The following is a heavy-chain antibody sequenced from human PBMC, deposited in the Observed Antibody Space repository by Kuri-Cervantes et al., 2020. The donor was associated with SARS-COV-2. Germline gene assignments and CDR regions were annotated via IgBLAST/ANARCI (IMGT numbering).Heavy chain of an antibody. V-gene: IGHV4-59*12. CDR1: GGSISSYY. CDR2: IYYSGST. J-gene: IGHJ6*02. CDR3: ARDALGSSWSLYYYYGMDV. Sequence: GSLRLSCTVSGGSISSYYWSWIRQPPGKGLEWIGYIYYSGSTNYNPSLKSRVIISVGTSNNQFSLNLRSVTAADTAVYYCARDALGSSWSLYYYYGMDVWGQGTTVTVSS. D-gene: IGHD6-13*01.